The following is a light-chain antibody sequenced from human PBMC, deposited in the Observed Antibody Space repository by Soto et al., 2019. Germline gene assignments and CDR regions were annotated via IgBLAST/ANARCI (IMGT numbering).Light chain of an antibody. CDR3: QQYNSSPLT. Sequence: DIQMTQSPSTLSASVGDRVTITCRANQSISDWLAWYQQKPGKAPKLLIYDASNLESGVSSRFSGSGSGTEVTLTISSLQPDDFATYYFQQYNSSPLTFGGGTKIEIK. J-gene: IGKJ4*01. CDR1: QSISDW. CDR2: DAS. V-gene: IGKV1-5*01.